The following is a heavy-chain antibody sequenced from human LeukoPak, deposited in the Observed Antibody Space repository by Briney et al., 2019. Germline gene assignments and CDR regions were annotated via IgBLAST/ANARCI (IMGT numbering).Heavy chain of an antibody. CDR1: GGSISSYY. V-gene: IGHV4-30-4*08. J-gene: IGHJ5*02. Sequence: PSETLSLTCTVSGGSISSYYWSWIRQPPGKGLEWIGYIYYSGSTYYNPSLKSRVTISVDTSKNQFSLKLSSVTAADTAVYYCARDVELGYCSGGSCTGSRWFDPWGQGTLVTVSS. CDR3: ARDVELGYCSGGSCTGSRWFDP. CDR2: IYYSGST. D-gene: IGHD2-15*01.